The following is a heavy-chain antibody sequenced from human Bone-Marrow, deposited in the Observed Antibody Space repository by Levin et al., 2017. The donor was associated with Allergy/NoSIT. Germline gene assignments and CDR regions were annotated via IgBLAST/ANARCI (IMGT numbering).Heavy chain of an antibody. CDR2: ISNDGSSK. Sequence: GGSLRLSCAASGFTFSPYAMHWVRQAPGKGLEWVALISNDGSSKYYADSVKGRFTISRDNSKSVLYLQINSLRTEDTAMYYCAKDPTYGDYVDDYWGQGTLVTVSS. J-gene: IGHJ4*02. D-gene: IGHD4-17*01. CDR1: GFTFSPYA. V-gene: IGHV3-30*18. CDR3: AKDPTYGDYVDDY.